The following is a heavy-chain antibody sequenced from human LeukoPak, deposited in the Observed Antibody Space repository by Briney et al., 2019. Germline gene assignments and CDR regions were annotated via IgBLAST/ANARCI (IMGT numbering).Heavy chain of an antibody. D-gene: IGHD3-10*01. CDR3: ASIRGAKDY. CDR2: ISSSSSTI. CDR1: GFTFSSYS. J-gene: IGHJ4*02. Sequence: PGGSLRLSCAASGFTFSSYSMNWVRQAPGKGLEWVSYISSSSSTIYYADSVKGRFTISRDNSKNTLYLQMNSLRAEDTAVYYCASIRGAKDYWGQGTLVTVSS. V-gene: IGHV3-48*01.